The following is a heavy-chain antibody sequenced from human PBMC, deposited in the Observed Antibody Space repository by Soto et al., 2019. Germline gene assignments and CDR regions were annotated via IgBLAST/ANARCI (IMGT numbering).Heavy chain of an antibody. J-gene: IGHJ4*01. D-gene: IGHD6-19*01. CDR1: GGSLSSSNW. V-gene: IGHV4-4*02. CDR2: IFYSGST. CDR3: VNHGSDTYYHDF. Sequence: QVQLQESGPGLVNPSGTLSLTCAVSGGSLSSSNWWSWVRQPPGKALEWLGEIFYSGSTKYNPSLISRVTRSADQSKIHLSLRLSSVTAADTAVYYCVNHGSDTYYHDFWGQGILVTVSS.